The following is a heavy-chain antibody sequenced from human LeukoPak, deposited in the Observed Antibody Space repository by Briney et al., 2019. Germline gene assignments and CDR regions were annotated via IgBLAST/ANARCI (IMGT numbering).Heavy chain of an antibody. V-gene: IGHV4-39*01. CDR3: ASSPWGSGY. Sequence: SETLSLTCTVSGGSISSSSYYWGWSRQPPGKGLEWIGSIYYSGSTYYNPSLKSRVTISVDTSKNQFSLKLSSVTAADTAVYYCASSPWGSGYWGQGTLVTVSS. J-gene: IGHJ4*02. CDR1: GGSISSSSYY. CDR2: IYYSGST. D-gene: IGHD7-27*01.